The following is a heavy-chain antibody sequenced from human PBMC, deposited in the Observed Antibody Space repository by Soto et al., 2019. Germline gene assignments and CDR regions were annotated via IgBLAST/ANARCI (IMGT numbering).Heavy chain of an antibody. Sequence: QVQLVQSGAEVKKPGASVKVSCKASGYTFTSYAMHWVRQAPGQRLEWMGWINAGNGNTKYSQKFQGRVTITRDTSASTAYMELSSLRSEDTAVYCCGSACGGDCYSFLDAFDIWGQGTMVTVSS. D-gene: IGHD2-21*02. CDR1: GYTFTSYA. V-gene: IGHV1-3*01. CDR2: INAGNGNT. J-gene: IGHJ3*02. CDR3: GSACGGDCYSFLDAFDI.